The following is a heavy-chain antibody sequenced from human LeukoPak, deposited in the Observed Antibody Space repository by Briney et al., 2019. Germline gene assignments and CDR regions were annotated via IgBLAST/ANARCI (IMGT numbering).Heavy chain of an antibody. V-gene: IGHV4-34*01. CDR1: GGSFSGYY. J-gene: IGHJ4*02. D-gene: IGHD6-13*01. CDR3: ARDRSSSGIDY. CDR2: INHSGST. Sequence: SETLSLTCAAYGGSFSGYYWSWIRQPPGKGLEWIGEINHSGSTNYNPSLKSRVTISVDTSKNQFSLKLSSVTAADTAVYYCARDRSSSGIDYWGQGTLVTVSS.